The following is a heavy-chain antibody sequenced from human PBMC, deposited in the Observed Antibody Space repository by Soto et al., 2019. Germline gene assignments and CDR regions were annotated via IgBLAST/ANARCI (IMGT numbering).Heavy chain of an antibody. Sequence: PGGSLRLSCAASGFTFSTYGMHWVRQAPGKGLEWVAVISYDGTYKYYEDSVKGRFTISRDNSRNTLFLQMNSLRAEDTAVYYCAKTGPYCSTTSCYYYYGLDVWGQGTTVTAP. CDR3: AKTGPYCSTTSCYYYYGLDV. CDR2: ISYDGTYK. D-gene: IGHD2-2*01. J-gene: IGHJ6*02. CDR1: GFTFSTYG. V-gene: IGHV3-30*18.